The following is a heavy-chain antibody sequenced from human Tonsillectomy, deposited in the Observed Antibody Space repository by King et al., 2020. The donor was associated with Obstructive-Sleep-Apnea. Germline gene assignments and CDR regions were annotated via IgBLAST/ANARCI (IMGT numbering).Heavy chain of an antibody. CDR1: GGSISSYY. D-gene: IGHD3-22*01. Sequence: VQLQESGPGLVKPSETLSLTCTVSGGSISSYYWSWIWQPPGKGLEWIGYIYYIGSTNYNPSLKSRVTISVDTSKTQFSLKLSSVTAADTALYYGARANHYYDSSGYETNWFDPWGQGTLVTVSS. CDR3: ARANHYYDSSGYETNWFDP. CDR2: IYYIGST. J-gene: IGHJ5*02. V-gene: IGHV4-59*01.